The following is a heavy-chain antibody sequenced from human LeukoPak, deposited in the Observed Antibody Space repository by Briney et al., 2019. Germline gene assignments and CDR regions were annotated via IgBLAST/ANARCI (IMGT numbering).Heavy chain of an antibody. CDR2: INPNSGGT. CDR3: ARSGRWEEATDAVDY. J-gene: IGHJ4*02. D-gene: IGHD4-23*01. Sequence: ASVKVSCKASGYTFTGYYMHWVRQAPGQGLEWMGWINPNSGGTNYAQKLQGRVTMTTDTSTSTAYMELRSLRSDDTAVYYCARSGRWEEATDAVDYWGQGTLVTVSS. V-gene: IGHV1-2*02. CDR1: GYTFTGYY.